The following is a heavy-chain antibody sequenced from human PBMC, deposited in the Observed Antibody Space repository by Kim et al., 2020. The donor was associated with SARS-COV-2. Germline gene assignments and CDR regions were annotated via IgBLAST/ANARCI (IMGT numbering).Heavy chain of an antibody. Sequence: SVKVSCKASGGTFSSYAISWVRQAPGQGLEWMGRIIPILGIANYAQKFQGRVTITADKSTSTAYMELSSLRSEDTAVYYCARAAVDTAMFDYWGQGTLVTVSS. CDR1: GGTFSSYA. V-gene: IGHV1-69*04. J-gene: IGHJ4*02. D-gene: IGHD5-18*01. CDR2: IIPILGIA. CDR3: ARAAVDTAMFDY.